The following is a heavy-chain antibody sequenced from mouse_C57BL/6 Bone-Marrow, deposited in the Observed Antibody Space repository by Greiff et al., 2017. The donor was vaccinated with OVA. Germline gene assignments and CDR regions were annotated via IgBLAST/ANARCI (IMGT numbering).Heavy chain of an antibody. CDR2: INPYNGGT. Sequence: VQLQQSGPVLVKPGASVKMSCKASGYTFTDYYMNWVKQSHGKSLEWIGVINPYNGGTSYNQKFKGKATLTVDKSSSTAYMELNSLTSEDSAVYYCAKGGYYADWYFDVWGTGTTVTVSS. V-gene: IGHV1-19*01. CDR1: GYTFTDYY. D-gene: IGHD2-3*01. J-gene: IGHJ1*03. CDR3: AKGGYYADWYFDV.